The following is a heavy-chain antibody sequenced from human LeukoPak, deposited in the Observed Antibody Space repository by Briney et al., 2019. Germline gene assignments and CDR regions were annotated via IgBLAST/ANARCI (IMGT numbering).Heavy chain of an antibody. Sequence: GRSLRLSCAASGFTFSSYPLHWIRRAPGKGLEWVAVTSSDDRNEDYGDSVKGRFTVSRDISKKTVYLQMNSLTTEDTAVYYCAMDYYDINGYSRGWDYWGRGTLVIVSS. V-gene: IGHV3-30*01. CDR1: GFTFSSYP. J-gene: IGHJ4*02. CDR2: TSSDDRNE. D-gene: IGHD3-16*01. CDR3: AMDYYDINGYSRGWDY.